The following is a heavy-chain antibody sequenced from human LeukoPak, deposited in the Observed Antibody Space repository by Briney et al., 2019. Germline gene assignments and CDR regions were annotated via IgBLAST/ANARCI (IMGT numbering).Heavy chain of an antibody. CDR3: ARDGRQLGEYWFDP. V-gene: IGHV3-53*01. CDR1: GFTVSSNY. CDR2: IYSGGST. D-gene: IGHD3-10*01. Sequence: PGGSLRLSCAASGFTVSSNYVSWVRQAPGKGLEWVSVIYSGGSTYYADSVKGRFTISRDNSKNTLYLQMNSLRAEDTAVYYCARDGRQLGEYWFDPWGQGTLVTVSS. J-gene: IGHJ5*02.